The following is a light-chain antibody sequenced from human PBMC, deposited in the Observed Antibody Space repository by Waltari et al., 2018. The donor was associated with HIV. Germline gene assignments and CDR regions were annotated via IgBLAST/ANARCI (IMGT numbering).Light chain of an antibody. J-gene: IGLJ2*01. CDR1: SSDVGNYNL. Sequence: QSALTQPASVSGSPGPSITTSCPENSSDVGNYNLVSWYQQYTGIAPKLLIYEVTKRPSGVSSRFSGSKSGNTASLTISDLQSEDEANYYCCSYGSSATFVVFGGGTRVTV. CDR3: CSYGSSATFVV. CDR2: EVT. V-gene: IGLV2-23*02.